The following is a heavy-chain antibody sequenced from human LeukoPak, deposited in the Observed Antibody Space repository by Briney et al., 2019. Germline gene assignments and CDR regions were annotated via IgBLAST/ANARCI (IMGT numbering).Heavy chain of an antibody. CDR1: GFSLSTSGVG. Sequence: SGPTLVNPTQTLTLTCTFSGFSLSTSGVGVGWIRQPPGKALEWLALIYWNDDKRYSPSLKSRLTITKDTSKNQVVLTMTNMDPVDTATYYCAHRPSQQDYDFWSGPDNWFDPWGQGTLVTVSS. D-gene: IGHD3-3*01. CDR2: IYWNDDK. CDR3: AHRPSQQDYDFWSGPDNWFDP. J-gene: IGHJ5*02. V-gene: IGHV2-5*01.